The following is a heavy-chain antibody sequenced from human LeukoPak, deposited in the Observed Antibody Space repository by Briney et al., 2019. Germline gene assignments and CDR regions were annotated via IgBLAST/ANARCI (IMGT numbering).Heavy chain of an antibody. CDR3: ARGSDCSGGSCYSYWYFDL. V-gene: IGHV3-74*01. D-gene: IGHD2-15*01. CDR1: GFTFSSYN. Sequence: GGSLRLSCAASGFTFSSYNMNWVRQAPGKGLVWVSRINSDGSSTSYADSVKGRFTISRDNAKNTLYLQMNSLRAEDTAMYYCARGSDCSGGSCYSYWYFDLWGRGTLVTVSS. CDR2: INSDGSST. J-gene: IGHJ2*01.